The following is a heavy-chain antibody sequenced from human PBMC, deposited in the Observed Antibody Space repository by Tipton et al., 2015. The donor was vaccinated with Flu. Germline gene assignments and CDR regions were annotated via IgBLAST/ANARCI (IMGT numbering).Heavy chain of an antibody. J-gene: IGHJ6*02. Sequence: GLVKPSQTLSLTCAISGDSVSTNSGAWNWIRQSPSRGLEWLGRTYYRSKWYNDYAVSVKSRITINPDTSKNQLSLQLNSVTPEDTAVYFCARETGHSDNFYYYGMDVRGRGTTVTVSS. V-gene: IGHV6-1*01. CDR3: ARETGHSDNFYYYGMDV. CDR1: GDSVSTNSGA. CDR2: TYYRSKWYN. D-gene: IGHD5-12*01.